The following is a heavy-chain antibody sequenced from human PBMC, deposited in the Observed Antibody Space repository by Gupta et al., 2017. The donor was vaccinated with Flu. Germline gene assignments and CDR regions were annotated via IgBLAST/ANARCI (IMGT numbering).Heavy chain of an antibody. D-gene: IGHD6-19*01. Sequence: EVQLVESGGGLVQPGGSLRLSCATSGFTFSTYWMHWVRQAPGNGLVWVSRSSSDGRTINYADSVKGRFTISRDNAKKTLYLQMNDLRAEDTAVYYCTRDQTVTGPSTYDYWGQGILVTVSS. J-gene: IGHJ4*02. CDR2: SSSDGRTI. CDR3: TRDQTVTGPSTYDY. V-gene: IGHV3-74*01. CDR1: GFTFSTYW.